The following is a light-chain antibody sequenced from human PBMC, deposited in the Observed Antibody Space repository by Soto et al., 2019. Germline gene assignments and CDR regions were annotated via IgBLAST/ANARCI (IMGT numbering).Light chain of an antibody. V-gene: IGKV3D-20*02. CDR3: QQRSNWPLT. Sequence: IVLTQSPGTLSLSPGERATLSCRASQTGSNSYLAWYQHKSGQAPRLLIYGVYTRASGIPDRFSGSGSGTDFTLTISSLEPEDFAVYYCQQRSNWPLTFGGGTKVDIK. J-gene: IGKJ4*01. CDR1: QTGSNSY. CDR2: GVY.